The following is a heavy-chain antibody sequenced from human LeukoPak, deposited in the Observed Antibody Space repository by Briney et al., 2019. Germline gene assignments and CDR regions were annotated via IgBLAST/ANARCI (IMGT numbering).Heavy chain of an antibody. J-gene: IGHJ5*02. Sequence: SETLSLTCAVYGGSFSGYYWSWIRQPPGKGLEWIGEINHSGSTNYNPSLKSRVTISVDTSKNQFSLKLSSVTAADTAVYYCARVVPTYYYDSSGYTWFDPWGQGTLVTVSS. CDR2: INHSGST. V-gene: IGHV4-34*01. CDR3: ARVVPTYYYDSSGYTWFDP. CDR1: GGSFSGYY. D-gene: IGHD3-22*01.